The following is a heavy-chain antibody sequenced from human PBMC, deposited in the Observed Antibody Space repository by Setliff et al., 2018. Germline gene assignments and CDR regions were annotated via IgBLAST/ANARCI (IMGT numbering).Heavy chain of an antibody. Sequence: SETLSLTCTVSGASISSYYWSWIRQPPGKGLEWIGYIYYGGTTNYNPSLKSRVSISLDTSKSQFSLRLSSLTAADTAVYYRARHRRDSSGNYFVGLYYFDYWGQGTPVTVSS. CDR2: IYYGGTT. CDR1: GASISSYY. CDR3: ARHRRDSSGNYFVGLYYFDY. J-gene: IGHJ4*02. D-gene: IGHD3-22*01. V-gene: IGHV4-59*08.